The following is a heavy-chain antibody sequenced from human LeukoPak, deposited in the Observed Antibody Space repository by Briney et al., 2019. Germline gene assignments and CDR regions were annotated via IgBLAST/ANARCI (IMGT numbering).Heavy chain of an antibody. Sequence: GGSLRLSCTASGSTSGDDALNWFRQAPGKGLEWVGFIRSKTYGGTAEYAASVKGRFTISRDDSKSIAYLQMNSLKTEDTAVYYCTRDRVGLWWFNWGQGTLVTVSS. CDR3: TRDRVGLWWFN. CDR2: IRSKTYGGTA. D-gene: IGHD2-21*01. J-gene: IGHJ4*02. V-gene: IGHV3-49*03. CDR1: GSTSGDDA.